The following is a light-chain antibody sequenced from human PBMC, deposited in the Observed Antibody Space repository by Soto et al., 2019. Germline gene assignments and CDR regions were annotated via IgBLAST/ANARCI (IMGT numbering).Light chain of an antibody. J-gene: IGKJ1*01. CDR2: GAT. Sequence: ESVLTQSPGTLSLSPGERATLYCRASQSVSSSYLAWYQQKPGQAPRLLIHGATTRATGIPARFSGSGSGTEFTLTISSLQSEDSAVYYCQQYDKWPPRTFGQGTKVDIK. CDR3: QQYDKWPPRT. V-gene: IGKV3-15*01. CDR1: QSVSSSY.